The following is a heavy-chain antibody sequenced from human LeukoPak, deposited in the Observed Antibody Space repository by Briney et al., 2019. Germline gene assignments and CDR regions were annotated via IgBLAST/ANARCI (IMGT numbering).Heavy chain of an antibody. V-gene: IGHV1-69*04. CDR2: IIPILGIA. D-gene: IGHD2-15*01. CDR3: AREEDIVVVVAATGAFDI. CDR1: GGTFSSYA. Sequence: SVKVSCKASGGTFSSYAISWVRQAPGQGLEWMGRIIPILGIANYAQKFQGRVTITADKSTSTAYMELSSLRSEDTAVYYCAREEDIVVVVAATGAFDIWGQGTMVTVSS. J-gene: IGHJ3*02.